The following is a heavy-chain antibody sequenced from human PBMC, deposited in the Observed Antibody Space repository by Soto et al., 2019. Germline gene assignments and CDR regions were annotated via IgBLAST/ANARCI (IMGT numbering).Heavy chain of an antibody. Sequence: AASVKVSCKASGYTFTSYDINWVRQATGQGLEWMGWMNPNSGNTGYAQKFQGRVTMTRNTSISTAYMELSSLRSEDTAVYYCARVGATKRGFGYWGQGTLVTVS. CDR2: MNPNSGNT. CDR3: ARVGATKRGFGY. V-gene: IGHV1-8*01. CDR1: GYTFTSYD. J-gene: IGHJ4*02. D-gene: IGHD1-26*01.